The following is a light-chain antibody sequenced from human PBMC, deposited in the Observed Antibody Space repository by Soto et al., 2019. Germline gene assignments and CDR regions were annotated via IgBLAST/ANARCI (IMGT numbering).Light chain of an antibody. CDR2: WAS. V-gene: IGKV4-1*01. CDR3: QRYYSTLT. Sequence: DIVMTQSPDSLAVSLGERATINCKSSQSVLYSSDNKNYLAWYQQKPGQPPKLLIYWASTRDSGVPDRFSGSGSGADFTLTISSLQAEDVAVYYCQRYYSTLTFGGGTKVEIK. J-gene: IGKJ4*01. CDR1: QSVLYSSDNKNY.